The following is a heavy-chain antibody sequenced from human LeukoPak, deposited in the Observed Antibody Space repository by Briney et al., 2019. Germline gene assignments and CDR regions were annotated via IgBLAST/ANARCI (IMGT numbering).Heavy chain of an antibody. CDR2: IYYSGST. J-gene: IGHJ4*02. V-gene: IGHV4-39*07. CDR3: ARDPYYYDSSGYYYFDY. Sequence: SETLSLTCTVSGGSISSSSYYWGWIRQPPGKGLEWIGSIYYSGSTYYNPSLKSRVTISVDTSKNQFSLKLSSVTAADTAVYYCARDPYYYDSSGYYYFDYWGQGTLVTVSS. CDR1: GGSISSSSYY. D-gene: IGHD3-22*01.